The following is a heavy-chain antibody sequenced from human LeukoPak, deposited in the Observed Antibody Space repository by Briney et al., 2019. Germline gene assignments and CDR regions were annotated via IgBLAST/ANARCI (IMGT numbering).Heavy chain of an antibody. J-gene: IGHJ6*02. CDR1: GFTFSNAW. CDR3: TTNLRYFALDV. CDR2: IKSKTDGGTT. Sequence: GGSLRLSCAASGFTFSNAWMNWVRQAPGKGLEWVGRIKSKTDGGTTDYAEPVKGRFTISRDDSKNTLYVQMNSLKTEDTAVYYCTTNLRYFALDVWGQGTTVTVSS. V-gene: IGHV3-15*01. D-gene: IGHD3-9*01.